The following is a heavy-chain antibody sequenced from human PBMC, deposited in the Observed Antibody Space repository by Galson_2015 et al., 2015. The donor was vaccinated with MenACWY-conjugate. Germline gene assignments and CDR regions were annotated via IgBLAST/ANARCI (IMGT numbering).Heavy chain of an antibody. V-gene: IGHV1-69*01. CDR3: ARERDIVVVPAATGDAFDI. CDR1: GGTFSSYA. D-gene: IGHD2-2*01. CDR2: IIPLFGTA. J-gene: IGHJ3*02. Sequence: SGGTFSSYAISWVRQAPGQGLEWMGGIIPLFGTANYAQKFQGRVTITADESTSTAYMELSSLRSEDTAVYYCARERDIVVVPAATGDAFDIWGQGTMVTVSS.